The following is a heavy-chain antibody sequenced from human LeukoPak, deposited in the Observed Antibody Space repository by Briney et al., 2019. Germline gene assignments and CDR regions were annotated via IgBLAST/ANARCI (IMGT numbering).Heavy chain of an antibody. CDR1: GYTFTSYD. CDR2: MNPNSGNT. J-gene: IGHJ6*03. D-gene: IGHD5-18*01. CDR3: ASLVRGYSYGYHYYYMDV. Sequence: ASVKVSCKASGYTFTSYDINWVRQATGQGLEWMGWMNPNSGNTVYAQKFQGRVTMTRNTSISTAYMELSSLRSEDTAVYYCASLVRGYSYGYHYYYMDVWGKGTTVTVSS. V-gene: IGHV1-8*01.